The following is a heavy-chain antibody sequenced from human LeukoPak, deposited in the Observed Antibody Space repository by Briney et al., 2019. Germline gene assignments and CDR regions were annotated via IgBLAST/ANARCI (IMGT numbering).Heavy chain of an antibody. CDR3: VRVGYSYVINDWSRTGLGAYPTKYYYHMDV. J-gene: IGHJ6*03. CDR1: GGSFSDYY. V-gene: IGHV4-34*01. CDR2: INPSGST. D-gene: IGHD5-18*01. Sequence: SETLSLTCAVYGGSFSDYYWGWIRQPPGKRLEWIGEINPSGSTNYSPSLKSRVTISGDTSKNQFSLKLSSVAAADTAVYFCVRVGYSYVINDWSRTGLGAYPTKYYYHMDVWDKGTTVTVSS.